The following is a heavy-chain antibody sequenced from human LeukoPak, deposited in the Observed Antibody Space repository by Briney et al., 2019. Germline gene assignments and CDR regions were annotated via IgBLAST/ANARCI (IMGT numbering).Heavy chain of an antibody. J-gene: IGHJ3*02. CDR1: GFTFDDYG. V-gene: IGHV3-20*04. CDR2: INWNGGIT. Sequence: PGGSLRLSCAASGFTFDDYGMSWVRQAPGKGLEWVSGINWNGGITGYADSVKGRFTLYRDNVKNSLYLQMNSLRAEDTALYYCAGDLNSGAFDIWGQGTMVTVSS. CDR3: AGDLNSGAFDI.